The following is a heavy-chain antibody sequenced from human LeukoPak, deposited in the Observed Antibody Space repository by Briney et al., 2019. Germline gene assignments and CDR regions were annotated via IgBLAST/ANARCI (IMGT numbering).Heavy chain of an antibody. CDR1: GFTFSSYE. D-gene: IGHD5-18*01. CDR2: ISSDGSRV. Sequence: GGSLRLSCAASGFTFSSYEMSWVRQARGKGLEWVSRISSDGSRVTYADSVKGRFTISRDNSKNTVSLQMNSLKPEDTALYYCVKDIRRGYNFGYDQFAYWGQGTLVTVSS. V-gene: IGHV3-74*01. J-gene: IGHJ4*02. CDR3: VKDIRRGYNFGYDQFAY.